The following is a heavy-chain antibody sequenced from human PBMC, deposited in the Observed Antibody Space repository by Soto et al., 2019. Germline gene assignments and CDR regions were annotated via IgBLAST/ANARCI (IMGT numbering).Heavy chain of an antibody. Sequence: EVQLVESGGGLVQPGGSLRLSCAASGFTFSSYSMNWVRQAPGKGLECISYISSSSSIKYYADSVKGRFTISRDNAKNTLYLKRNSLRAEDTAGYYCARDTAVAGKDAFDIWGQGTMVTVSS. CDR1: GFTFSSYS. CDR3: ARDTAVAGKDAFDI. V-gene: IGHV3-48*01. J-gene: IGHJ3*02. D-gene: IGHD6-19*01. CDR2: ISSSSSIK.